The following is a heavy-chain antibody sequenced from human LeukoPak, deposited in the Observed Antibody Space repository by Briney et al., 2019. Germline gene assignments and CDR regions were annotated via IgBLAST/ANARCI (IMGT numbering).Heavy chain of an antibody. CDR1: GYIFTGYY. V-gene: IGHV1-2*02. D-gene: IGHD2-2*01. CDR2: INPNSGGT. Sequence: ASVKVSCKASGYIFTGYYMHWVRQAPGQGLEWMGWINPNSGGTNYAQKFQGRVTMTRDTSISTAYMELSRLRSDDTAVYYCARADIVVVPAAMRYYYYMDVWGKGTTVTVSS. J-gene: IGHJ6*03. CDR3: ARADIVVVPAAMRYYYYMDV.